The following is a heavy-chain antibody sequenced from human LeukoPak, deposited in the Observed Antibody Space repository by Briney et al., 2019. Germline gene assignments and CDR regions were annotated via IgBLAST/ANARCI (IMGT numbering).Heavy chain of an antibody. Sequence: PSETLSLTCTVSGGSISSSSYYWGWIRQPPGKGLEWIGSIFYSGNTHYSPSLKSRVTISLDTSKTQFSLRLSSVTAADTAVYYCARLSVIPPNDAFGLWGQGTMVTVSS. CDR2: IFYSGNT. J-gene: IGHJ3*01. V-gene: IGHV4-39*07. D-gene: IGHD2-2*01. CDR1: GGSISSSSYY. CDR3: ARLSVIPPNDAFGL.